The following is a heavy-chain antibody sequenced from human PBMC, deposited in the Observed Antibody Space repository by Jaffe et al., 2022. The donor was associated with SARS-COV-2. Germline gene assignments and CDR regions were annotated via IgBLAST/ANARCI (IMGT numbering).Heavy chain of an antibody. CDR2: ISPTSNYI. Sequence: EVQLVESGGGLVKPGGSLRLSCAASGFSFSTYSMNWVRQAPGKGLEWVSSISPTSNYIFYADSVKGRFTISRDNAKNSLYLQMNSLIVEDTAVYYCARFSVAAALSFLDYWGQGTLVTVSS. CDR1: GFSFSTYS. J-gene: IGHJ4*02. V-gene: IGHV3-21*01. D-gene: IGHD6-13*01. CDR3: ARFSVAAALSFLDY.